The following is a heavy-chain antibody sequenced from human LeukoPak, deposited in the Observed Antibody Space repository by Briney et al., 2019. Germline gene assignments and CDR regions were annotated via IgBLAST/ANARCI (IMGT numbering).Heavy chain of an antibody. CDR1: GGTFSSYA. V-gene: IGHV1-69*13. Sequence: SVKVSCKASGGTFSSYAISWVRQAPGQGLERMGGIIPIFGTANYAQKFQGRVTITADESTSTDYMELSSLRSEDTAVYCCARTPVYSSSWSIDYWGQGTLVTVSS. D-gene: IGHD6-13*01. J-gene: IGHJ4*02. CDR2: IIPIFGTA. CDR3: ARTPVYSSSWSIDY.